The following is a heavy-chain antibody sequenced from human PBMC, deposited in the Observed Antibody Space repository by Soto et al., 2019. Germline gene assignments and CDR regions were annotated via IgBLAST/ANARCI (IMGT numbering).Heavy chain of an antibody. CDR3: AKDGNWLDVYYDV. Sequence: GGSLRLSCAASGFTFSNDAMSWVRQAPGKGLEWVSIVSASGRSRYHADSVKGRFTISRDNSKNTLYLHMTNLRAEDTAVYYCAKDGNWLDVYYDVWGQGTPVTVSS. D-gene: IGHD3-16*01. J-gene: IGHJ4*02. CDR2: VSASGRSR. V-gene: IGHV3-23*01. CDR1: GFTFSNDA.